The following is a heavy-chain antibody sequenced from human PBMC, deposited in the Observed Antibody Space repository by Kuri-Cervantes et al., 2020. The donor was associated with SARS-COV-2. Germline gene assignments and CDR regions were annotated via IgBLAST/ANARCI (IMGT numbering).Heavy chain of an antibody. CDR2: ISGSGGST. V-gene: IGHV3-23*01. CDR3: AKDDYSGSYNFDY. D-gene: IGHD1-26*01. J-gene: IGHJ4*02. CDR1: GGSISSSSYY. Sequence: ETLSLTCTVSGGSISSSSYYWSWVRQAPGKGLEWVSAISGSGGSTYYADSVKGRFTISRDNSKNTLYLQMNSLRAEDTAVYYCAKDDYSGSYNFDYWGQGTLVTVSS.